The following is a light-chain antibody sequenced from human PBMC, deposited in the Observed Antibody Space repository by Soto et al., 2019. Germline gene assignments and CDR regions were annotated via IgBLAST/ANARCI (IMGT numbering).Light chain of an antibody. CDR1: QVINRW. CDR3: QQYNSYWT. V-gene: IGKV1-5*03. Sequence: DIQMTQSPSTLSASVGDRVTITCRASQVINRWLAWYQHKPGKAPKLLIYKASSFESGVPSRFSGSGSGTEFTLTISSMQPDDFATDYCQQYNSYWTFGQGTKVEIK. CDR2: KAS. J-gene: IGKJ1*01.